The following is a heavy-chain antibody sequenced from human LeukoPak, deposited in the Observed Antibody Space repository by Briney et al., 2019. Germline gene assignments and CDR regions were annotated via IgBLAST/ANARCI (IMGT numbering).Heavy chain of an antibody. CDR2: IYYSGST. CDR3: AREAVAGTIDY. CDR1: GGSISSYY. V-gene: IGHV4-59*01. J-gene: IGHJ4*02. Sequence: SETLSLTCTVSGGSISSYYWSWIRQPPGKGLEWIGYIYYSGSTNYNPSLKSRVTISVDTSKNQFSLKLSSVTAADTAVYYCAREAVAGTIDYWGQGTLVTVSS. D-gene: IGHD6-19*01.